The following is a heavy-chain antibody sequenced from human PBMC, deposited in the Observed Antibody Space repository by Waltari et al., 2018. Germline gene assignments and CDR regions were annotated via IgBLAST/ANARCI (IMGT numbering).Heavy chain of an antibody. D-gene: IGHD2-2*01. J-gene: IGHJ3*02. CDR2: IRTRSHGGTT. CDR3: TRVSTVPAAADAFDI. Sequence: EVQVVESGGDLVQPGRSLRLSCIGSELTFDDYAMSWFRQAPGKGLEWVGLIRTRSHGGTTEYAASVKGRFSISRNDFRRIAYLQMNSLKTEDTAVYYCTRVSTVPAAADAFDIWGQGTMVTVSS. V-gene: IGHV3-49*03. CDR1: ELTFDDYA.